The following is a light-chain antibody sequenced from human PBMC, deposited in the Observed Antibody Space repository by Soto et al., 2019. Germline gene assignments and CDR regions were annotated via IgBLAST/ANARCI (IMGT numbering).Light chain of an antibody. CDR3: QKYNSALGT. CDR1: QGISNY. Sequence: DIQMTQSPSSLSASVGDRVTITCRVSQGISNYLAWYQQKPGKVPKLLIYAASTLQPGVPSRFSGSGSGTHFTLTISSLQPEDVATYYCQKYNSALGTFGQGTKVEIK. V-gene: IGKV1-27*01. CDR2: AAS. J-gene: IGKJ1*01.